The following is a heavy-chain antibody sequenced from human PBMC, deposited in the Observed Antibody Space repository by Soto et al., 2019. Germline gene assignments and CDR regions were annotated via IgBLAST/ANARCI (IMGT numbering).Heavy chain of an antibody. V-gene: IGHV1-2*02. CDR1: GYTFTGYY. CDR3: ARVGYCSDTRCYYGQDYYFFYGMDV. J-gene: IGHJ6*02. D-gene: IGHD2-2*01. CDR2: INPNSGDK. Sequence: QGHLVQSGAEVKRPGASVKVSCKASGYTFTGYYMHWVWQVPGQGLEWMGWINPNSGDKDYAQKFQGRVTLTRDKSISTAYMELSSLKSDDTAVYYCARVGYCSDTRCYYGQDYYFFYGMDVWGQGTTVTVS.